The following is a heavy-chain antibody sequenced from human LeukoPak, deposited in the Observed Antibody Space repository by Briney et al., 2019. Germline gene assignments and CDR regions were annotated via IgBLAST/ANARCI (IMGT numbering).Heavy chain of an antibody. D-gene: IGHD6-13*01. Sequence: GGSLRLSCAASGLSFSTQRMHWVRQAPGKGLEWVAVISYDETNKYYTDSVKGRFTISRDNSKNTLYLQMNSLRAEDTAVYYCATSPRYKQQLGYFDYWGQGTLVTVSS. CDR2: ISYDETNK. CDR3: ATSPRYKQQLGYFDY. V-gene: IGHV3-30*03. CDR1: GLSFSTQR. J-gene: IGHJ4*02.